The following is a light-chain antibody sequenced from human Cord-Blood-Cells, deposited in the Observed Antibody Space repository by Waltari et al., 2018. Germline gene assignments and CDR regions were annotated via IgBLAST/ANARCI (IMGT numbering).Light chain of an antibody. CDR2: EGS. J-gene: IGLJ1*01. CDR3: CSYAGSSTYV. Sequence: QSALTQPASVSGSPGQSITIPCTGTSSDVGSYNLVSWYQTHPGKAPKPIIYEGSKRPSGVSNRFSGSKSGNTASLTISGLQAEDEADYYCCSYAGSSTYVFGTGTKVTVL. V-gene: IGLV2-23*01. CDR1: SSDVGSYNL.